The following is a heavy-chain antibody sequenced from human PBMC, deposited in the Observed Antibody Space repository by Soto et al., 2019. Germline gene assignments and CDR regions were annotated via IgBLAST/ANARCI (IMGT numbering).Heavy chain of an antibody. Sequence: LRLSCAASGFTFSSYGMHWVRQAPGKGLEWVAVIWYDGSNKYYADSVKGRSTISRDNSKNTLYLQMNSLRAEDTAVYYCARERYCSGGSCPYGMDVWGQGTTVTVSS. CDR3: ARERYCSGGSCPYGMDV. CDR2: IWYDGSNK. J-gene: IGHJ6*02. V-gene: IGHV3-33*01. CDR1: GFTFSSYG. D-gene: IGHD2-15*01.